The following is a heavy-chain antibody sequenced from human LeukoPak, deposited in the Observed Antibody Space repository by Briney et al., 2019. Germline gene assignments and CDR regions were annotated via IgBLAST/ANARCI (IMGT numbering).Heavy chain of an antibody. CDR3: ASGQYYDLWSGYYVD. Sequence: PAETLSLTCAVYGGSFSGHYWSWIRQPPGKGLEWVGEINHSGSTNYNPSLESRVSISVDTSTNHFYLKLRSVTAADTAVYYCASGQYYDLWSGYYVDWGQGTLVTVSA. D-gene: IGHD3-3*01. J-gene: IGHJ4*02. CDR1: GGSFSGHY. CDR2: INHSGST. V-gene: IGHV4-34*01.